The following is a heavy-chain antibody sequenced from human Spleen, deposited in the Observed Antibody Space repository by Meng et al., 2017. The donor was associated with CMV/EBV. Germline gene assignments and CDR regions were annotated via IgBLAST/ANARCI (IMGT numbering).Heavy chain of an antibody. CDR2: ISSSGRSTI. D-gene: IGHD3-16*01. CDR1: GFIFSDFD. V-gene: IGHV3-48*03. J-gene: IGHJ5*02. CDR3: ARVGQFVGGGFDP. Sequence: GESLKISCAGSGFIFSDFDMNWVRQAPGMGLEWISYISSSGRSTIYYADSVKGRFTISRANAQNSLYLQMNRLRGEDTAVYYCARVGQFVGGGFDPWGQGTVVTVSS.